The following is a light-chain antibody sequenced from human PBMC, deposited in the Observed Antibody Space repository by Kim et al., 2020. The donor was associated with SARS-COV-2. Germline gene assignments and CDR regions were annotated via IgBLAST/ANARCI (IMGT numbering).Light chain of an antibody. Sequence: PGQTASIGSDRDVVGYKYACWYQQKPGQAPGLVIYDDSKRPSGVPERFSGSRSGNTATLTVSGTQAMDEADYYCWACGSTNGVFGGGTQLTVL. CDR1: VVGYKY. V-gene: IGLV3-1*01. CDR3: WACGSTNGV. J-gene: IGLJ3*02. CDR2: DDS.